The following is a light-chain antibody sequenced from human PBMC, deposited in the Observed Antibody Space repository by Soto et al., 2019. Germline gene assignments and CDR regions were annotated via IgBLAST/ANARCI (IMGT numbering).Light chain of an antibody. V-gene: IGLV2-11*01. Sequence: QSALIQPPSVSGSPGQSITISCTGTSSDVGSYDYVSWYQQHPGTVPKPMIYNVTTQPSGVPDRFSGSRSGNSASMTISGLQAEDEADYSCCSYTSSATYVFDTGTKLTVL. CDR2: NVT. CDR3: CSYTSSATYV. J-gene: IGLJ1*01. CDR1: SSDVGSYDY.